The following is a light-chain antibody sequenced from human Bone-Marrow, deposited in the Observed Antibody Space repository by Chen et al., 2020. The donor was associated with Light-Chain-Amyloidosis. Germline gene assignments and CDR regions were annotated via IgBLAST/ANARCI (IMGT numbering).Light chain of an antibody. CDR1: NIGSTS. J-gene: IGLJ3*02. CDR2: DDS. CDR3: QVWDRSSDRPV. Sequence: SYVLTQPSSVSVAPGQTATIACGGNNIGSTSVHWYLQTPGQAPLLVVYDDSDRPSGIPGRLSGSNAGNTATLTIGRVEAEDEADYYCQVWDRSSDRPVFGGGTKLTVL. V-gene: IGLV3-21*02.